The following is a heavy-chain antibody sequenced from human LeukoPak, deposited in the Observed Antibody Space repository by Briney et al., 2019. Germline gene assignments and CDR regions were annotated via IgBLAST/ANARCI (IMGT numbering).Heavy chain of an antibody. CDR1: GGSISSGSYY. CDR2: IYYSGST. J-gene: IGHJ4*02. CDR3: ASSSSDIAAAGTPLDFWY. V-gene: IGHV4-39*01. Sequence: SETLSLTCTVSGGSISSGSYYWGWIRQPPGKGLKWIGSIYYSGSTYYNPSLKSRVTISVDTSKNQFSLKLSSVTAADTAVYYCASSSSDIAAAGTPLDFWYWGQGTLVTVSS. D-gene: IGHD6-13*01.